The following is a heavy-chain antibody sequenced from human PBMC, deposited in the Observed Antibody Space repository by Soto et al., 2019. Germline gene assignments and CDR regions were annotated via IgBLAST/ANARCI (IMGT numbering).Heavy chain of an antibody. CDR1: GGSISSGDYY. D-gene: IGHD2-15*01. Sequence: PSETLSLTCSVSGGSISSGDYYWSWIRQSPGKGLEWIGYIYHSGSTYYNPSLKSRVRISVDTSKNQFSLKLSSVTAADTAVYYCASGIGYCSGGTCYSVPNYFDPWGQGTLVTVSS. CDR3: ASGIGYCSGGTCYSVPNYFDP. CDR2: IYHSGST. V-gene: IGHV4-30-4*01. J-gene: IGHJ5*02.